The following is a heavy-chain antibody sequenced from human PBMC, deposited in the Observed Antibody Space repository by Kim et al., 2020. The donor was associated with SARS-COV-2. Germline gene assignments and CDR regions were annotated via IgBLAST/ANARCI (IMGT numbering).Heavy chain of an antibody. J-gene: IGHJ1*01. Sequence: SVKVSCKASGGTFSSYAISWVRQAPGQGLEWMGGIIPIFGTANYAQKFQGRVTITADESTSTAYMELSSLRSEDTAVYYCATYPYYSGYSYGYYFQHWGQGTLVTVSS. CDR1: GGTFSSYA. D-gene: IGHD5-18*01. CDR2: IIPIFGTA. V-gene: IGHV1-69*13. CDR3: ATYPYYSGYSYGYYFQH.